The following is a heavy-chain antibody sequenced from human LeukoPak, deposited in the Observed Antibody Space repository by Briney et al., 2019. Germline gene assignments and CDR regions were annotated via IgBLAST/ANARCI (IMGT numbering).Heavy chain of an antibody. CDR1: GYTFTSYD. J-gene: IGHJ4*02. CDR3: ARATGKDILTGRKLDY. Sequence: ASVKVSCKASGYTFTSYDINWVRQATGQGLEWMGWMNPNSGNTGYAQKFQGRVTMTRNTSISTAYTELSSLRSEDTAVYYCARATGKDILTGRKLDYWGQGTLVSVSS. V-gene: IGHV1-8*01. CDR2: MNPNSGNT. D-gene: IGHD3-9*01.